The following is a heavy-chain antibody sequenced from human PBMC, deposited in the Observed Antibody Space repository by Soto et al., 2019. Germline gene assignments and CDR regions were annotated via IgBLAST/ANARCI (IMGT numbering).Heavy chain of an antibody. CDR3: ASIVVPPFPLPIRLWYFDL. CDR2: IYHSGST. CDR1: GGSISSSNW. Sequence: QVQLQESGPGLVKPSGTLSLTCAVSGGSISSSNWWSWVRQPPGKGLEWIGEIYHSGSTNYNPSLKCRVTISVDKSKNQFSLKLSSVTAADTAVYYCASIVVPPFPLPIRLWYFDLWGRGTLVTVSS. J-gene: IGHJ2*01. D-gene: IGHD2-21*01. V-gene: IGHV4-4*02.